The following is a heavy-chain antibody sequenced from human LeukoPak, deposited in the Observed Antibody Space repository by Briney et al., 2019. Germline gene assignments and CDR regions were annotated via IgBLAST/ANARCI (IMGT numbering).Heavy chain of an antibody. Sequence: GGSLRLSCAASGFTFSSYSMNWVRQAPGKGLEWVSSISSSSSYIYYADSVKGRFTISRDNAKNSLYLQMNSLRAEDTAVYYCAAMRYCSTTSCYSLEFDPWGQGTLVTVPS. V-gene: IGHV3-21*01. CDR2: ISSSSSYI. CDR1: GFTFSSYS. J-gene: IGHJ5*02. D-gene: IGHD2-2*01. CDR3: AAMRYCSTTSCYSLEFDP.